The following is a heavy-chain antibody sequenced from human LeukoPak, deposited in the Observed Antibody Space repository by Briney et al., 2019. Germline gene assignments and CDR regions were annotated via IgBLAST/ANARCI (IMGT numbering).Heavy chain of an antibody. Sequence: GGSLRLSCAASGFTFDDYGMSWVRQAPGKGLEWVSGINWNGGSTGYADSVKGRFTISRDNAKNSLYLQMNSLRAEDTALYYCARDWGVEARPSYMDVWGKGTTVTVSS. D-gene: IGHD6-6*01. CDR2: INWNGGST. V-gene: IGHV3-20*04. CDR3: ARDWGVEARPSYMDV. CDR1: GFTFDDYG. J-gene: IGHJ6*03.